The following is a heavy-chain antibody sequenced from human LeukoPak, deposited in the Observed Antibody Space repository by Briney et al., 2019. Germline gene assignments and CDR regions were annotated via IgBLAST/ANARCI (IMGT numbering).Heavy chain of an antibody. V-gene: IGHV3-53*01. CDR3: TKDRGAFGELLSISDY. D-gene: IGHD3-10*01. J-gene: IGHJ4*02. Sequence: GGSLRLSCAASGFTISSNYMSWVRQAPGKGLEWVSVIYSGGSTCYADSVKGRFTISRDNSENTVYLQMNSLRAEDTAVYYCTKDRGAFGELLSISDYWGQGTLVTVAS. CDR1: GFTISSNY. CDR2: IYSGGST.